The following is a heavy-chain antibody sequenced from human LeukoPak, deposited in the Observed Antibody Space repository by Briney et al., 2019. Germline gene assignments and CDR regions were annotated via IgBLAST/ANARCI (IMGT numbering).Heavy chain of an antibody. V-gene: IGHV4-61*01. CDR1: GGSVSSGSYY. CDR3: ARVDRFNWFDP. J-gene: IGHJ5*02. Sequence: SETLSLTCTVSGGSVSSGSYYWSWIRQPPGKGLEWIGYIYYSGSTNYNPSLKSRVTISVDTSKKQFSLKLSSVTAADAAVYYCARVDRFNWFDPWGQGTLVTVSS. D-gene: IGHD2-2*03. CDR2: IYYSGST.